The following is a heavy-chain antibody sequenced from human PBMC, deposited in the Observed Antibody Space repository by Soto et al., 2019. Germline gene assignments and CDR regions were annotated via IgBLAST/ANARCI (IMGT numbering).Heavy chain of an antibody. CDR2: IIPIFGTA. Sequence: GASVKVSCKASGGTFSSYAISWVRQAPGQGLEWMGGIIPIFGTANYAQRFQGRVTITADESTSTAYMELSSLRSEDTAVYYCARVRSFGVDGDAFDIWGQGTMVTVSS. CDR3: ARVRSFGVDGDAFDI. V-gene: IGHV1-69*13. J-gene: IGHJ3*02. CDR1: GGTFSSYA. D-gene: IGHD3-3*01.